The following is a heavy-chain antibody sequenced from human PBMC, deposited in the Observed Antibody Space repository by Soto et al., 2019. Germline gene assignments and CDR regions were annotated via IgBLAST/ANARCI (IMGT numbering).Heavy chain of an antibody. CDR2: INPSGGST. CDR1: GYTFTSYY. D-gene: IGHD3-22*01. J-gene: IGHJ6*02. CDR3: ARDYSTLISYYDSSADYYGMDV. Sequence: ASVKVSCKASGYTFTSYYMHWVRQAPGQGLEWMGIINPSGGSTSYAQKFQGRVTMTRDTSTSTVYMELSSLRSEDTAVYYCARDYSTLISYYDSSADYYGMDVWGQGTTVPVSS. V-gene: IGHV1-46*01.